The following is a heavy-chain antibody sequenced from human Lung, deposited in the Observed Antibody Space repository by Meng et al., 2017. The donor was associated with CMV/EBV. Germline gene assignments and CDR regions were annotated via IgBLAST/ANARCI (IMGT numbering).Heavy chain of an antibody. CDR1: AYTFAGYY. CDR2: INPNSGGA. V-gene: IGHV1-2*06. J-gene: IGHJ2*01. D-gene: IGHD3-16*01. CDR3: AREGLVGDLRYFDL. Sequence: QVQQTQSGGKVKKPWASCKVACKASAYTFAGYYMHWVRQAPGQGLEWMGRINPNSGGANYAQKFQGRVTMTRDTSISTAYMELSRLRSDDTAAYYCAREGLVGDLRYFDLWGRGTLVTVSS.